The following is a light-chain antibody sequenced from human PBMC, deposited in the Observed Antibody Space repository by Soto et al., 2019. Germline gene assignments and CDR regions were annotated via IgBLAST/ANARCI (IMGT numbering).Light chain of an antibody. J-gene: IGLJ3*02. CDR3: SSHTSSNTVV. V-gene: IGLV2-14*01. Sequence: QSALTQPASVSGSPGQSITISCTGTSSDIGGYNYVSWYQQHPGRAPILIIYSVTYRPSGVSSRFSGSKSGDTASLTISGLQAEDEADYYCSSHTSSNTVVFGGGTKVTVL. CDR2: SVT. CDR1: SSDIGGYNY.